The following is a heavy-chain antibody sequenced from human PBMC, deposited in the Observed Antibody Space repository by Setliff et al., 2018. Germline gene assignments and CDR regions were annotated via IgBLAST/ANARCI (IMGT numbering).Heavy chain of an antibody. CDR1: RFTFSNYW. Sequence: GGSLRLSCAASRFTFSNYWMSWVRQAPGKGLEWVANIKEDGSEKYYVDSVKGRFTISRDNAKNSLYLQMNSLRAEDTAVYYCAREALDIVVVPAALDYWGQGTLVTVSS. D-gene: IGHD2-2*03. V-gene: IGHV3-7*01. CDR3: AREALDIVVVPAALDY. J-gene: IGHJ4*02. CDR2: IKEDGSEK.